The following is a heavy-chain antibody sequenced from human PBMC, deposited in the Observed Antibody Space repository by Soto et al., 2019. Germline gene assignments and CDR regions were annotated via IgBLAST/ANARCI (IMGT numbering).Heavy chain of an antibody. J-gene: IGHJ6*03. CDR2: IYYSGST. D-gene: IGHD3-9*01. Sequence: PSETLSLTCTVSGGSISSYYWSWIRQPPGKGLEWIGYIYYSGSTNYNPSLKSRVTISVDTSKNQFSLKLSSVTAADTAVYYCARAVDDILTGYPPGPYYYYMDVWGKGTTVTVSS. V-gene: IGHV4-59*01. CDR3: ARAVDDILTGYPPGPYYYYMDV. CDR1: GGSISSYY.